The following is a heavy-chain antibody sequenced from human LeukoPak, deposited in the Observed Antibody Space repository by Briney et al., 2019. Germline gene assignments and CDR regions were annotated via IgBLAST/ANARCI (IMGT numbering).Heavy chain of an antibody. Sequence: GASVKVSCKASGYTFTSYDINWVRQATGQGLEWMGWMNPNSGNTGYAQKFQGRVTMTRNTSISTAYMELSSLRSEDTAVYYCARGQYSLWFGELIGGMDVWGQGTTVTVSS. CDR3: ARGQYSLWFGELIGGMDV. CDR2: MNPNSGNT. D-gene: IGHD3-10*01. J-gene: IGHJ6*02. CDR1: GYTFTSYD. V-gene: IGHV1-8*02.